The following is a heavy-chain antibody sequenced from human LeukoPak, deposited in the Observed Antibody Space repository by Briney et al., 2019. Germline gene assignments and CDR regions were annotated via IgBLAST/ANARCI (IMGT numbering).Heavy chain of an antibody. CDR2: INYTGSG. D-gene: IGHD6-13*01. V-gene: IGHV4-34*01. CDR1: GGAFNNYY. CDR3: ARDGSRLDSSWFDY. Sequence: SETLSLTCAVYGGAFNNYYWTWIRQPSGKGLEWIGEINYTGSGNYNPSLKSRVTMSVDTSKNQFSLKLSSVTAADTAVYYCARDGSRLDSSWFDYWGQGTLVTVSS. J-gene: IGHJ4*02.